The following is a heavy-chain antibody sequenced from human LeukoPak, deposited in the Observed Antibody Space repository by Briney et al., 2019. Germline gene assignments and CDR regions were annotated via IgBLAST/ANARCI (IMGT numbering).Heavy chain of an antibody. D-gene: IGHD5-12*01. CDR1: GGTFSSYA. Sequence: SVKVSCKASGGTFSSYAISWVRQAPGQGLEWMGGIIRIFGAANYAQKFQGRVTITADESTSTAYMELSSLRSEDTAVYYCARGAPVDIVATITLPYYYGMDVWGKGTTVTVSS. CDR3: ARGAPVDIVATITLPYYYGMDV. J-gene: IGHJ6*04. CDR2: IIRIFGAA. V-gene: IGHV1-69*13.